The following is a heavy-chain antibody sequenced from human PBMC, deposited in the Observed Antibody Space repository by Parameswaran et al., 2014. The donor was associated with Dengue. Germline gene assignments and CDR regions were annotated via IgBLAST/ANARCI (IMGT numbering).Heavy chain of an antibody. CDR2: ISGSGGST. Sequence: RWIRQPPGKGLEWVSAISGSGGSTYYADSVKGRFTISRDNSKNTLYLQMNSLRAEDTAVYYCAKASSSRVVTAQRPGAFDIWGQGTMVTVSS. D-gene: IGHD2-21*02. CDR3: AKASSSRVVTAQRPGAFDI. J-gene: IGHJ3*02. V-gene: IGHV3-23*01.